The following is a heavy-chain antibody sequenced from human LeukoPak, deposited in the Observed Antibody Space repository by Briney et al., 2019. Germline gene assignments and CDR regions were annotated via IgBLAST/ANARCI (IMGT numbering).Heavy chain of an antibody. J-gene: IGHJ3*02. CDR1: GFTFSSYA. CDR2: LRYDGSNK. V-gene: IGHV3-30*02. CDR3: AKDYIYGGWGNAFDI. D-gene: IGHD5-18*01. Sequence: GGSLRLSCAASGFTFSSYAMSWVRQAPGKGLEWVAFLRYDGSNKFYTDSVKGRFTISRDNSKNTLYLQMNSLRAEDAAVYYCAKDYIYGGWGNAFDIWGQGTMVTVSS.